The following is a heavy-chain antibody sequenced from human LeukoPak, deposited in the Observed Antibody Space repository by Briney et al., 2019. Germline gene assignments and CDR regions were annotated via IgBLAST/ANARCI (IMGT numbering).Heavy chain of an antibody. Sequence: GGSLRLSCAASGFTFSSYAMHWVRQAPGKGLEWVAVISYDGSNKYYADSVKGRFTISRDDSKNTLYLQMNSLRAEDTAVYYCAKRIQSAMATGYWGQGTLVTVSS. D-gene: IGHD5-18*01. J-gene: IGHJ4*02. CDR3: AKRIQSAMATGY. CDR2: ISYDGSNK. V-gene: IGHV3-30*04. CDR1: GFTFSSYA.